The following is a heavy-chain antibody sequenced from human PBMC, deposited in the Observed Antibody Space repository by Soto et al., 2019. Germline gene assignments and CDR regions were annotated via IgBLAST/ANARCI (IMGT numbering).Heavy chain of an antibody. J-gene: IGHJ6*02. CDR2: ISGSGSYT. CDR1: GFTSSSYA. CDR3: AKALRYFDWLLRPWNAIDV. V-gene: IGHV3-23*01. D-gene: IGHD3-9*01. Sequence: EVQLLESGGGLVQPGGSLRLSCAASGFTSSSYAMSWVRQAPGKGLEWVSAISGSGSYTYYADSVKGRFTISRANSKNTLVRQMNSLRAEDTAVYYCAKALRYFDWLLRPWNAIDVWGQGTTVTVSS.